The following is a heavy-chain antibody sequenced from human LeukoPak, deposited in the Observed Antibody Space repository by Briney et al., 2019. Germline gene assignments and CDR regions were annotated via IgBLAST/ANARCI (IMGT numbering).Heavy chain of an antibody. CDR2: IDHSGST. CDR1: GGSFSGYY. Sequence: PSETLSLTCAVYGGSFSGYYWSWIRQPPGKGLEWIGEIDHSGSTNYNPSLKSRVTISVDTSNNQFSLKLTSVTAADTAVYYCARRGCGWSDWGQGTRVTVSS. J-gene: IGHJ4*02. V-gene: IGHV4-34*01. D-gene: IGHD6-19*01. CDR3: ARRGCGWSD.